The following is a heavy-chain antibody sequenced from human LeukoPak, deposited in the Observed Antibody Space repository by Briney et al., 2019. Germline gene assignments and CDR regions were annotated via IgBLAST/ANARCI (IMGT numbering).Heavy chain of an antibody. D-gene: IGHD2-2*01. Sequence: GGSLRLSCAASGLIFSSYGMHWVRQAPGKGLEWVAVISYDGNNKYYADSVKGRFTISRDNSKNMLYLQMNSLRAEDTAVYYCVGTVPAASTQVWDYWGQGTLVTVSS. CDR1: GLIFSSYG. V-gene: IGHV3-30*03. CDR2: ISYDGNNK. CDR3: VGTVPAASTQVWDY. J-gene: IGHJ4*02.